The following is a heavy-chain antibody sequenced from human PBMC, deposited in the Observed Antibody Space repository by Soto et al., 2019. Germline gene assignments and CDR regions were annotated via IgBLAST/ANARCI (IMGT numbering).Heavy chain of an antibody. D-gene: IGHD2-15*01. V-gene: IGHV3-23*01. CDR2: ISGSGGST. CDR3: AKAERVVVVVAATYCSV. CDR1: GFTFSSYA. J-gene: IGHJ6*04. Sequence: GGSLRLSCAASGFTFSSYAMSWVRQAPGKGLEWVSAISGSGGSTYYADSVKGRFTISRDNSKNTLYLQMNSLRAEDTAVYYCAKAERVVVVVAATYCSVWGKGTTVTVSS.